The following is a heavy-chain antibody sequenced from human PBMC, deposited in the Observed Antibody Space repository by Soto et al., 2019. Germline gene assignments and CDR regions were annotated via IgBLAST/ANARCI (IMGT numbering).Heavy chain of an antibody. J-gene: IGHJ4*02. Sequence: SSVKVSCKASGGTFSSYAISWVRQAPGQGLEWMGGIIPIFGTANYAQKFQGRVTITADESTSTAYMELSSLRSEDTAVYYCARNIAVAGTVYSYFDYWGQGTLVTVSS. CDR2: IIPIFGTA. CDR3: ARNIAVAGTVYSYFDY. D-gene: IGHD6-19*01. V-gene: IGHV1-69*13. CDR1: GGTFSSYA.